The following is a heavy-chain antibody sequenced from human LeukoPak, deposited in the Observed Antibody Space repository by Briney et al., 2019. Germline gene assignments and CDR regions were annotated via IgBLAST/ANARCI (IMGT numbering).Heavy chain of an antibody. V-gene: IGHV3-23*01. D-gene: IGHD3-9*01. CDR1: GFTFSSYA. J-gene: IGHJ4*02. CDR2: ISGSGGST. Sequence: GGSLRLSCAASGFTFSSYAMSWVRQAPGKGLEWVSAISGSGGSTYYADSVKGRFTISGDNSKNTLYLQMNSLRAEDTAVYYCAKDFFILRYFDWLSSYFDYWGQGTLVTVSS. CDR3: AKDFFILRYFDWLSSYFDY.